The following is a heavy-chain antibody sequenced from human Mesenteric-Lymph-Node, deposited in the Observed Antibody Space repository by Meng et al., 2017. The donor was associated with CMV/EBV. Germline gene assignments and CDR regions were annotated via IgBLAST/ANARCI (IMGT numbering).Heavy chain of an antibody. CDR2: ISGSGVST. D-gene: IGHD3-22*01. Sequence: GGSLRLSCAASGFTFSSYAIDWVRQAPGKGLEWVSDISGSGVSTYYADSVKGRFTISRDNSKNTLYLQMNSLRAEDTAVYYCAKGSYYDSSNLYLDYWGQGTLVTVSS. J-gene: IGHJ4*02. V-gene: IGHV3-23*01. CDR1: GFTFSSYA. CDR3: AKGSYYDSSNLYLDY.